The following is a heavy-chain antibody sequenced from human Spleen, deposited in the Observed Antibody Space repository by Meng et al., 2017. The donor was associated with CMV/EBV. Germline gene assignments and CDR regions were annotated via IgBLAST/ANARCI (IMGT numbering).Heavy chain of an antibody. CDR3: AKGGGTTFNIRADLDY. D-gene: IGHD1-7*01. V-gene: IGHV3-43*01. Sequence: GESLKISCAASGFPFRDYAMHWVRQAPGKGLEWVSLISWDGGSTYYADSVKGRFTISRDNSKNSLYLQMNSLRTEDTALYYCAKGGGTTFNIRADLDYWGQGTLVTVSS. J-gene: IGHJ4*02. CDR1: GFPFRDYA. CDR2: ISWDGGST.